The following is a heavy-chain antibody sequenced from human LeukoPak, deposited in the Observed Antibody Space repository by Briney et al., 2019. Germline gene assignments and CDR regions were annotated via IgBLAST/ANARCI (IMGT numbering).Heavy chain of an antibody. D-gene: IGHD6-6*01. CDR1: GFTFNSHA. CDR3: AKGKGYSSSSSDH. V-gene: IGHV3-23*01. J-gene: IGHJ5*02. Sequence: GGSLRLSCPASGFTFNSHAMNWVRQALGKGLEWVSAISGSDGSTYYADSVKGRFTISRDNSKNTLYLQMNSLRAEDTAVYHCAKGKGYSSSSSDHWGQGTLVTVSS. CDR2: ISGSDGST.